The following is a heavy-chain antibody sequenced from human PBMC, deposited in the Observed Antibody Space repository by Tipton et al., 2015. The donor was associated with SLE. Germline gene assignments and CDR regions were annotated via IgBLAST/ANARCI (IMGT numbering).Heavy chain of an antibody. CDR2: IKQDGSEK. CDR3: ARDRGGLRRNWYFDL. D-gene: IGHD5-12*01. Sequence: SGFTFSSYWMSWVRQAPGKGLEWVANIKQDGSEKYYVDSVKGRFTISRDNAKNSLYLQMNSLRAEDTAVYYCARDRGGLRRNWYFDLWGRGTLVTVSS. V-gene: IGHV3-7*01. CDR1: GFTFSSYW. J-gene: IGHJ2*01.